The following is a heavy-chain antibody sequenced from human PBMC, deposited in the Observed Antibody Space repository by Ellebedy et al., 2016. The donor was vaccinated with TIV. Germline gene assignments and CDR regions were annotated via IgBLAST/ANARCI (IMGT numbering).Heavy chain of an antibody. CDR3: ARTNGEFDY. Sequence: SETLSLTCTVSGGSIRSYYWSWIRQPPGKGLEWIGYIYYSGSTNYNPSLKSRVTISVDKSKNQFSLKLSSVTAADPAVYYCARTNGEFDYWGQGTLVTVSS. V-gene: IGHV4-59*01. D-gene: IGHD2-8*01. J-gene: IGHJ4*02. CDR2: IYYSGST. CDR1: GGSIRSYY.